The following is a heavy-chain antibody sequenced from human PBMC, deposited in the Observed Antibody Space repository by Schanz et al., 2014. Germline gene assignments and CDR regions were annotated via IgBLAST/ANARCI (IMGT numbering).Heavy chain of an antibody. CDR1: GFTFSRYG. V-gene: IGHV3-30*19. D-gene: IGHD6-13*01. CDR2: ISYDGSNK. J-gene: IGHJ4*02. Sequence: QVQLVESGGGVVQPGRSLRLSCAASGFTFSRYGMHWVRQAPGKGLEWVATISYDGSNKYYGDSVKGRFTISRDNSKNTVNLQMNSLRAEDTAVYYCAKEKEEVAADGSFFDYWGQGTLVTVSS. CDR3: AKEKEEVAADGSFFDY.